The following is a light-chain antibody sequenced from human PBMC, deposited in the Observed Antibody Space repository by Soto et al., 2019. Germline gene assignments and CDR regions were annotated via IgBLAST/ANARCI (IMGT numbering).Light chain of an antibody. V-gene: IGKV1-39*01. CDR1: QSISSY. CDR2: AAS. Sequence: DIQMTQSPSSLSASLGDRVAITCRASQSISSYLNWYQQRPGKAPKVLIYAASNLQSGVPSRFSGSGSGTDFALTISSLQPEDFATYYCQQSYSTPYTFCQGTKVDIK. J-gene: IGKJ2*01. CDR3: QQSYSTPYT.